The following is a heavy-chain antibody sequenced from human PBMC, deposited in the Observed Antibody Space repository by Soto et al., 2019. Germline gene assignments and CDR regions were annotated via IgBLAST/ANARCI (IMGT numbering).Heavy chain of an antibody. D-gene: IGHD3-10*01. Sequence: PGGSLRLSCTAFGCTFSSYWMTWVRLAPGKGLEWVANIKQDGGEKYYVDSVKGRFTISRDNAKNSLYPQMNSLRAEDTAVYYCASGLLRISMGKGTGAFDIWGQGTMVTVSS. CDR3: ASGLLRISMGKGTGAFDI. CDR2: IKQDGGEK. J-gene: IGHJ3*02. V-gene: IGHV3-7*01. CDR1: GCTFSSYW.